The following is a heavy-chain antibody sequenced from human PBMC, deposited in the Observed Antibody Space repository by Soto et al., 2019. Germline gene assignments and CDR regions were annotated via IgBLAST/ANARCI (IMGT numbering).Heavy chain of an antibody. CDR2: IKSKTDGGTT. V-gene: IGHV3-15*01. D-gene: IGHD2-8*01. Sequence: EVQLVESGGGLVKPGGSLRLSCAASGFTFSNAWMSWIRQAPGKGLEWVGRIKSKTDGGTTDYAAPVKDRFTISRDDPKNTLYLQMNSLKTEDTAVYYCTTDKVFGVFDFDYWGQGTLVTVSS. CDR3: TTDKVFGVFDFDY. J-gene: IGHJ4*02. CDR1: GFTFSNAW.